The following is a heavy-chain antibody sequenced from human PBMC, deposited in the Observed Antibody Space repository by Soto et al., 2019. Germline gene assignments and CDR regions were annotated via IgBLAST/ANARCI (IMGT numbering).Heavy chain of an antibody. V-gene: IGHV3-23*01. D-gene: IGHD4-17*01. CDR2: ITGSGTST. CDR3: AKNLFTGEYGDFFDY. CDR1: GFTFSSHG. Sequence: GGSLRLSCAASGFTFSSHGLSWVRQAPGKGLEWVSAITGSGTSTNYADSVKGRFTISRDNSKNTLYLQMNSLRAEDTALYYCAKNLFTGEYGDFFDYWGRGTLVTVSS. J-gene: IGHJ4*02.